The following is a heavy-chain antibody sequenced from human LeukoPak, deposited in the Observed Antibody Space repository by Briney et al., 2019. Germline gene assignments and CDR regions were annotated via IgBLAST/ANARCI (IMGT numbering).Heavy chain of an antibody. V-gene: IGHV1-2*06. Sequence: GESLKISCKGSGYSFTSYWIGWVRQAPGQGLEWMGRINPNSGGTKYAQKFQGRVTMTRDTSISTAYMELNRLTSDDTAVYYCAKCGDFIAASYNWFDPWGPGTLVTVSS. CDR3: AKCGDFIAASYNWFDP. CDR1: GYSFTSYW. D-gene: IGHD6-13*01. J-gene: IGHJ5*02. CDR2: INPNSGGT.